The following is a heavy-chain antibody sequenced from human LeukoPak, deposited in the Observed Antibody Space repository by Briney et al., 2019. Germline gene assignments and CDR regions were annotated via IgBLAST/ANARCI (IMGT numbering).Heavy chain of an antibody. CDR2: ISYDGSNE. J-gene: IGHJ4*02. V-gene: IGHV3-30*04. Sequence: GGSLRLSCAASGFTFSSYVMHWVRQAPGKGLEWVAIISYDGSNEYYADSVKGRFTISRDNSKNTLYLQMNSLRAEDTAVYYCAKAIVVLISGQFWDYWGQGTLVTVSS. D-gene: IGHD3-22*01. CDR3: AKAIVVLISGQFWDY. CDR1: GFTFSSYV.